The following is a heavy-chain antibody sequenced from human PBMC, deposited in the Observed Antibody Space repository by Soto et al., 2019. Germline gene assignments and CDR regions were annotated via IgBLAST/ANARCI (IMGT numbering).Heavy chain of an antibody. D-gene: IGHD3-3*01. J-gene: IGHJ4*02. CDR1: GFSLSTSGVG. Sequence: SGPTLVKPTQTLTLTCTFSGFSLSTSGVGVGWIRQPPGKALEWLALIYWDDDKRYSPSLKSRLTITKDTSKNQVVLTMTNMDPVDTATYYCAHTTLAYYDFWSGQPHYFDYWGQGTLVTVSS. CDR3: AHTTLAYYDFWSGQPHYFDY. V-gene: IGHV2-5*02. CDR2: IYWDDDK.